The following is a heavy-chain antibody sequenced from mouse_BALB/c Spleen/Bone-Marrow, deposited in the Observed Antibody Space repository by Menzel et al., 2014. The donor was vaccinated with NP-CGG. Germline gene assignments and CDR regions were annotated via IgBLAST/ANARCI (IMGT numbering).Heavy chain of an antibody. Sequence: QVQLQQSGAELMKPGASVKISSKATGYTFRSYWMEWVRQRPGHGLEWIGEILPGSGSTNHNEKFKGKATFTADTSPNTAYLQLSSLTSEDSAVYYCAFNSYWFFDVWGAGTTVTVSS. CDR2: ILPGSGST. CDR1: GYTFRSYW. J-gene: IGHJ1*01. V-gene: IGHV1-9*01. CDR3: AFNSYWFFDV.